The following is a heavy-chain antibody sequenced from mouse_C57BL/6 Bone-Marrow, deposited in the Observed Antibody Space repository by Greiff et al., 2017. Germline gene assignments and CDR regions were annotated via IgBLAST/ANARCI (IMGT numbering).Heavy chain of an antibody. J-gene: IGHJ1*03. D-gene: IGHD1-1*01. CDR1: GFTFSDYY. CDR3: AIEGIYYYSSTWYFDV. V-gene: IGHV5-12*01. CDR2: ISNGGGST. Sequence: EVKLLESGGGLVQPGGSLKLSCAASGFTFSDYYMYWVRQTPEKRLEWVAYISNGGGSTYYPDTVKGRFTITRDNAKNTLYLQMSRLKSADTDMYYCAIEGIYYYSSTWYFDVWGTGTTVTVSS.